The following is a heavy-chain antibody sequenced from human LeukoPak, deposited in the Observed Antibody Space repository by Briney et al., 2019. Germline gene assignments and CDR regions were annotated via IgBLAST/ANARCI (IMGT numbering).Heavy chain of an antibody. CDR1: GGSIRSGSYF. Sequence: SETLSLTCTVSGGSIRSGSYFWVWIRQPPGKVLEWIGSIYYNGDTYYNPALKSRVTISVDTSKNQFSLKVNSVTAADTAVYYCARDRQQLVRGDHFDYWGQGTLVTVSS. D-gene: IGHD6-13*01. V-gene: IGHV4-39*07. CDR2: IYYNGDT. CDR3: ARDRQQLVRGDHFDY. J-gene: IGHJ4*02.